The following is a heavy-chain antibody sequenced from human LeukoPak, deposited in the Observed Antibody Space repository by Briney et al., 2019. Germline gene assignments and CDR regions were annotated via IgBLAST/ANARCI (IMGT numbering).Heavy chain of an antibody. CDR3: ARLGLTVTSDIDW. Sequence: GASVKVSCKASGYTFTSYYMHWVRQAPGQGLEWMGIINPSGGSTNYAQKFQGRVTMTRDTSISTAYMELNSLRSDDTAVYYCARLGLTVTSDIDWWGQGTLVTVSS. CDR2: INPSGGST. CDR1: GYTFTSYY. J-gene: IGHJ4*02. D-gene: IGHD4-17*01. V-gene: IGHV1-46*01.